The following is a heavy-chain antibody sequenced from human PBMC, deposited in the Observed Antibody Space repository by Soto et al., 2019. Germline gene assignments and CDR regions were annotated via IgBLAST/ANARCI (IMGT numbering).Heavy chain of an antibody. CDR1: GFTFSSYG. Sequence: GGSLRLSCAASGFTFSSYGMHWVRQAPGKGLEWVAVISYDGSNKYYADSVKGRFTTSRDNSKNTLYLQMNSLRAEDTAVYYCAKDVSGDIWSGMDYYYYMDVWGKGTTVTVSS. J-gene: IGHJ6*03. CDR2: ISYDGSNK. D-gene: IGHD3-3*01. CDR3: AKDVSGDIWSGMDYYYYMDV. V-gene: IGHV3-30*18.